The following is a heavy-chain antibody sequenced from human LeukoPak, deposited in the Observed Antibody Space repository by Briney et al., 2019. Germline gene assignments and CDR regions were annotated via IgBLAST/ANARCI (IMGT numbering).Heavy chain of an antibody. CDR3: ARGADHGGSYYPD. D-gene: IGHD3-10*01. V-gene: IGHV3-74*03. Sequence: GGSLRLSCAASGFRFSNSWMYWVRQGPGKGPVWVSRMKTDGTRIAYADSVKGRFTISRDNAKNTLFLQMSSLRVEDSAVYYCARGADHGGSYYPDWGQGTRVTVSS. CDR1: GFRFSNSW. J-gene: IGHJ4*02. CDR2: MKTDGTRI.